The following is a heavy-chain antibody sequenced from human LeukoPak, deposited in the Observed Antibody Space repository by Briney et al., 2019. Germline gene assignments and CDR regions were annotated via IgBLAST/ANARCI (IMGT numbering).Heavy chain of an antibody. CDR3: ARDPDYYDPGY. V-gene: IGHV4-38-2*02. D-gene: IGHD3-22*01. CDR1: GYSISSGYY. J-gene: IGHJ4*02. CDR2: IYHSGST. Sequence: SETLSLTCTVSGYSISSGYYWGWIRQPPGKGLEWIGSIYHSGSTYYNPSLKSRVTISVDTSKSQFSLNLSSVTAADTAVYFCARDPDYYDPGYWGQGTLVTVSS.